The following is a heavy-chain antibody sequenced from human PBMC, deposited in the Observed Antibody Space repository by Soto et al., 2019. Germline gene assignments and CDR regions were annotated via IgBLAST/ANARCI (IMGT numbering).Heavy chain of an antibody. CDR2: ISSSSSYI. V-gene: IGHV3-21*01. Sequence: GGSLRLSCAASGFTFSSYSMNWVRQAPGKGLEWVSSISSSSSYIYYADSVKGRFTISRDNAKNFLFLQMNSLRAEVTSVYYCARGLTVTTADAFDIWGQGTMVTVSS. CDR1: GFTFSSYS. CDR3: ARGLTVTTADAFDI. D-gene: IGHD4-17*01. J-gene: IGHJ3*02.